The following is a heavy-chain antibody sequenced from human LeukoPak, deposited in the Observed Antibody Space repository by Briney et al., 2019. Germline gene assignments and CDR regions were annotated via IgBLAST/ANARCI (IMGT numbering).Heavy chain of an antibody. CDR3: ARSNARDGYNFGY. Sequence: SETLSLTCTVSGGSITSSYWSWLGQPPGKGLQWIGYFYYSGATNYNPSLKSRVTISVDTSKTQLSLKMTSMTAADTAVYYCARSNARDGYNFGYWGQGTLVTVSS. J-gene: IGHJ4*02. CDR1: GGSITSSY. V-gene: IGHV4-59*08. CDR2: FYYSGAT. D-gene: IGHD5-24*01.